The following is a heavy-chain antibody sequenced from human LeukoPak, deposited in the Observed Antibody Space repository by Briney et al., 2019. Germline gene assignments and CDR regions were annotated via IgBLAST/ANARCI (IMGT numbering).Heavy chain of an antibody. CDR3: AKELRITMVRGVIMPFDY. J-gene: IGHJ4*02. CDR1: GFTFSSYG. CDR2: IRYDGSNK. V-gene: IGHV3-30*02. Sequence: GGSLRLSCAASGFTFSSYGMHWVRQAPGKGLEWVAFIRYDGSNKYYADSVKGRFTISRDNSKNTLYLQMNSLRAEDTAVYYCAKELRITMVRGVIMPFDYWGQGTLVTVPS. D-gene: IGHD3-10*01.